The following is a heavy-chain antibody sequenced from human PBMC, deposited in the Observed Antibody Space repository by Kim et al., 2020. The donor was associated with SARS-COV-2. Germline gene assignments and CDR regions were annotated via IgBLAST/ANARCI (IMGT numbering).Heavy chain of an antibody. V-gene: IGHV3-30*18. CDR1: GFTFSSYG. CDR2: ISYDGSNK. CDR3: AKDGSGSYPPRHYYYGMDV. D-gene: IGHD3-10*01. J-gene: IGHJ6*02. Sequence: GGSLRLSCAASGFTFSSYGMHWVRQAPGKGLEWVAVISYDGSNKYYADSVKGRFTISRDNSKNTLYLQMNSLRAEDTAVYYCAKDGSGSYPPRHYYYGMDVWGQGTTVTVSS.